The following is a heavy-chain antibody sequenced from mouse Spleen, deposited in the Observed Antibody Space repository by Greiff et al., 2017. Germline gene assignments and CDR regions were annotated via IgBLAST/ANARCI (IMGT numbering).Heavy chain of an antibody. CDR3: ARPDGYYEVDY. J-gene: IGHJ4*01. D-gene: IGHD2-3*01. Sequence: EVNVVESGGGLVKPGGSLKLSCAASGFTFSDYGMHWVRQAPEKGLEWVAYISSGSSTIYYADTVKGRFTISRDNAKNTLFLQMTSLRSEDTAMYYCARPDGYYEVDYWGQGTSVTVSS. V-gene: IGHV5-17*01. CDR2: ISSGSSTI. CDR1: GFTFSDYG.